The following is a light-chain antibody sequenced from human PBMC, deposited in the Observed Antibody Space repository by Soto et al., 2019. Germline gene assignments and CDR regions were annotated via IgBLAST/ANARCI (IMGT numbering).Light chain of an antibody. J-gene: IGKJ1*01. CDR2: DVS. V-gene: IGKV1-5*01. CDR1: QSFSTW. CDR3: QQYNSYWT. Sequence: DIPMTQSPSTLSASVGDRVTITCRASQSFSTWLAWYQQKPGKAPKLLIYDVSSLESGVPSRLSGSGSGTEFTLTISSLQPDDFATYFCQQYNSYWTFGQGTKVEI.